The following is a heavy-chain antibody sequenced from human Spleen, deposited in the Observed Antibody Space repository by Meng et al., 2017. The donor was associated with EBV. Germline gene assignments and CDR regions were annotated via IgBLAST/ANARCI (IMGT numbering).Heavy chain of an antibody. V-gene: IGHV4-34*01. CDR1: GESMSGYY. CDR2: VNHSGIT. J-gene: IGHJ4*02. CDR3: ARRKLAAAVRFDS. D-gene: IGHD6-13*01. Sequence: QVEPQQWGAGLLKPSESRSLPCAVYGESMSGYYGSWTRQPPGKGLEWIGEVNHSGITNYNASLESRVTVSVDTTRNQFSLRLKSVTAADTAVYFCARRKLAAAVRFDSWGQGILVTVSS.